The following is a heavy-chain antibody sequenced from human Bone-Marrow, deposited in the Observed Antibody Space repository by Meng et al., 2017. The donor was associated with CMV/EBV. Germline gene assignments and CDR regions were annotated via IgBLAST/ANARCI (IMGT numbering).Heavy chain of an antibody. CDR1: GFTFGDYA. CDR3: TRVRRSGSYYGHYYYYGMDV. J-gene: IGHJ6*02. D-gene: IGHD1-26*01. CDR2: IRSKAYGGTT. V-gene: IGHV3-49*04. Sequence: GESLKISCTASGFTFGDYAMSWVRQAPGKGLEWVGFIRSKAYGGTTEYAAPVKGRFTLSRDDSKSIAYLQMNSLKTEDTAVYCCTRVRRSGSYYGHYYYYGMDVWGQGTTVTVYS.